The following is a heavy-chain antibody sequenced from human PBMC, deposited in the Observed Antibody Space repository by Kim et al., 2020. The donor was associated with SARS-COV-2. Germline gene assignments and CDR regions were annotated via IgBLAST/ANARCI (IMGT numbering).Heavy chain of an antibody. CDR3: ARGGRVLWFGESDAFDI. Sequence: SETLSLTCAVSGGSISSSNWWSWVRQPPGKGLEWIGEIYHSGSTNYNPSLKSRVTISVDKSKNQFSLKLSSVTAADTAVYYCARGGRVLWFGESDAFDIWGQGTMVTVSS. CDR2: IYHSGST. V-gene: IGHV4-4*02. D-gene: IGHD3-10*01. CDR1: GGSISSSNW. J-gene: IGHJ3*02.